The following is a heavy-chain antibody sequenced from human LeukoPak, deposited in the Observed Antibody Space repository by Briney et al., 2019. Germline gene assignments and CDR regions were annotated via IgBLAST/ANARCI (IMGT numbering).Heavy chain of an antibody. CDR1: GGSISSYY. CDR2: IYHSGST. J-gene: IGHJ4*02. Sequence: SDTLSLTCTVSGGSISSYYWGWIRQPPGKGLEWIGSIYHSGSTYYNPSLKSRVTISVDTSKNQFSLKLSSVTAADTAVYYCASMDYYGSGSYPPGVYFDYWGQGTLVTVSS. D-gene: IGHD3-10*01. CDR3: ASMDYYGSGSYPPGVYFDY. V-gene: IGHV4-38-2*02.